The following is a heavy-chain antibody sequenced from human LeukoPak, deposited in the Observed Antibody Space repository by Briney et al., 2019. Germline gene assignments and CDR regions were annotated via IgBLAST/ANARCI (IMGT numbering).Heavy chain of an antibody. J-gene: IGHJ4*02. D-gene: IGHD3-22*01. CDR2: IIPIFGTA. CDR1: GYTFTGYY. Sequence: SVKVSCKASGYTFTGYYMHWVRQAPGQGLEWMGGIIPIFGTANYAQKFQGRVTITADKSTSTAYMELSSLRSEDTAVYYCARDVAYYDSSGFRFDYWGQGTLVAVSS. CDR3: ARDVAYYDSSGFRFDY. V-gene: IGHV1-69*06.